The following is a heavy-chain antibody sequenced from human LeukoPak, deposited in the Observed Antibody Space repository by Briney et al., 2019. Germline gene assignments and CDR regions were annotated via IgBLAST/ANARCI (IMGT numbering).Heavy chain of an antibody. CDR3: ARAVMVRGVISYYYYYMDV. Sequence: SETLPLTCTVSGGSISSYYWSWIRQPPGKGLEWIGYIYYSGSTNYNPSLKSRVTISVDTSKNQFSLKLSSVTAADTAVYYCARAVMVRGVISYYYYYMDVWGKGTTVTVSS. CDR2: IYYSGST. J-gene: IGHJ6*03. CDR1: GGSISSYY. V-gene: IGHV4-59*01. D-gene: IGHD3-10*01.